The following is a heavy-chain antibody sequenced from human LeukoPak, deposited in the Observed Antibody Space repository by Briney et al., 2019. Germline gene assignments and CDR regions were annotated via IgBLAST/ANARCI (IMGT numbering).Heavy chain of an antibody. D-gene: IGHD3-16*02. J-gene: IGHJ4*02. CDR1: GFTFSNYG. CDR3: ARGAYRISWPGIDY. V-gene: IGHV3-66*01. CDR2: IYSGGST. Sequence: PGGSLRLSCAASGFTFSNYGMSCVRQAPGKGLEWVSVIYSGGSTYYADSVKGRFTISRDHSNNSVSLQMTNLRVEDTAIHYCARGAYRISWPGIDYWGQGTLVSVSS.